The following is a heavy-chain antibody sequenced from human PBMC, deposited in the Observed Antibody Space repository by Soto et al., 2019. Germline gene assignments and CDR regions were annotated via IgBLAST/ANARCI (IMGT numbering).Heavy chain of an antibody. V-gene: IGHV4-39*01. D-gene: IGHD6-6*01. J-gene: IGHJ6*02. Sequence: SETLSLTCTVSGGSISSGNYYWGWIRQPPGKGLEWIGTLYYSGYTYYDPSLKSRVTISVDTSKNQFSLKLNSVTAADTAVYYCARLSIAVRYYYYYGMDVWGQGTTVTVSS. CDR3: ARLSIAVRYYYYYGMDV. CDR2: LYYSGYT. CDR1: GGSISSGNYY.